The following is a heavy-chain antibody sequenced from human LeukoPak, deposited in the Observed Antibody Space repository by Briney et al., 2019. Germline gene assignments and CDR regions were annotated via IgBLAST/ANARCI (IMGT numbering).Heavy chain of an antibody. CDR3: ARDHSSGWFYFDY. V-gene: IGHV3-33*01. CDR2: IWSDGNRK. CDR1: GFTFSSYG. Sequence: PGRSLRLSCAASGFTFSSYGMQWVRQAPGKGLKWVAVIWSDGNRKYHADSVKGRFTISRDNSKNTLYLQMNSLRAGDTAVYCCARDHSSGWFYFDYWGQGTLVTVSS. D-gene: IGHD6-19*01. J-gene: IGHJ4*02.